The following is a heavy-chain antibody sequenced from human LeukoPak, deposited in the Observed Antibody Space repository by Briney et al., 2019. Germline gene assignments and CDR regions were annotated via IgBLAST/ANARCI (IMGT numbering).Heavy chain of an antibody. CDR3: AKGMVRGVYYYYYMDV. J-gene: IGHJ6*03. CDR2: ISGSADST. Sequence: GGSLRLSCAASGFTFNIYAMSWVRQAPGKGLEWVSGISGSADSTYCADSVKGRFTISRDSSKNTLYLQMNSLRAEDTAVYYCAKGMVRGVYYYYYMDVWGKGTTVTVSS. D-gene: IGHD3-10*01. V-gene: IGHV3-23*01. CDR1: GFTFNIYA.